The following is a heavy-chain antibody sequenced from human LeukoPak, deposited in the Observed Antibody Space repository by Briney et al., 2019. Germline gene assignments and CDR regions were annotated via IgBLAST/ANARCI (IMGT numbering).Heavy chain of an antibody. V-gene: IGHV3-33*06. CDR2: LWDDGNNK. Sequence: GRSLRLSCAASGFTFSSYGMHWVRQAPGRGLEWVALLWDDGNNKYYADSVKGRFTISRDDSKNTVYLQMNSLRAEDTAVYSCAKYTSGTSYRGLDQWGQGTLVTVSS. J-gene: IGHJ4*02. CDR1: GFTFSSYG. CDR3: AKYTSGTSYRGLDQ. D-gene: IGHD3-10*01.